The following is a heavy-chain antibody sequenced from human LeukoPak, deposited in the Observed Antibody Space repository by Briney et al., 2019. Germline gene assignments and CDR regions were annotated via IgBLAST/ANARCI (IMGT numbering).Heavy chain of an antibody. Sequence: SETLSLTCTVSGGSISSSSYYWGWIRQPPGKGLEWIGSIYYSGSTYYNPSLKSRVTISVDTSKNQFSLKLNSVTAADTAVYYCARDGLLMGELRHFDYWGQGTLVTVSS. CDR3: ARDGLLMGELRHFDY. J-gene: IGHJ4*02. V-gene: IGHV4-39*07. CDR2: IYYSGST. D-gene: IGHD1-26*01. CDR1: GGSISSSSYY.